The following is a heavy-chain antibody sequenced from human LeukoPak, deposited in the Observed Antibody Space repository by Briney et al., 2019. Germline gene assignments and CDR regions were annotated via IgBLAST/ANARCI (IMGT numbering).Heavy chain of an antibody. V-gene: IGHV4-59*04. Sequence: SETLSLTCTVSGGSISNYYWSWIRQPPGKGLEWIGSIYHSGSTYYNPSLRSRVTISVDTSKNQFSLKLNSVTAADTAVYYCARVWTGYPGHYWGQGTLVTVSS. CDR2: IYHSGST. D-gene: IGHD3/OR15-3a*01. CDR3: ARVWTGYPGHY. J-gene: IGHJ4*02. CDR1: GGSISNYY.